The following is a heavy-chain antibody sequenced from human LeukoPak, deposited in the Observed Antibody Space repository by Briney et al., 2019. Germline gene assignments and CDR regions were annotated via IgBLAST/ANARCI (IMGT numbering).Heavy chain of an antibody. D-gene: IGHD5-24*01. Sequence: PSESLSLTCTASGGSFSSSGYYWVWIRQPQGKGREWIASINYSGTTYYNPSLKSRVTISEDRSKNQFSLKLSSVTAADTAVYYCARLRDGRWLLEYWGQGTLVTVSS. CDR2: INYSGTT. CDR1: GGSFSSSGYY. J-gene: IGHJ4*02. V-gene: IGHV4-39*01. CDR3: ARLRDGRWLLEY.